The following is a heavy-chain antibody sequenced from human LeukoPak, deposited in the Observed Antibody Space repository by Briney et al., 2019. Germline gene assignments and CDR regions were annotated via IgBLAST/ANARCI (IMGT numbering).Heavy chain of an antibody. Sequence: SETLSLTCTVSGGSISSGSYYWSWIRQPAGKGLEWIGRIHTSGSTNYNPSLKSRVTISVDTSKNQFSLKLSSVTAADTAVYYCARDFRWFGEFPHAFDIWGQGTMVTVSS. CDR2: IHTSGST. V-gene: IGHV4-61*02. J-gene: IGHJ3*02. CDR3: ARDFRWFGEFPHAFDI. D-gene: IGHD3-10*01. CDR1: GGSISSGSYY.